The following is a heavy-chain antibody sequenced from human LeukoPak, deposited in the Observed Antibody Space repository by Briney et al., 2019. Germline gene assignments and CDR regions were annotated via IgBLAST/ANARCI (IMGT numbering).Heavy chain of an antibody. CDR2: IYSGGNT. J-gene: IGHJ4*02. CDR1: GLTVGNDY. CDR3: AKGMGRSWSHGY. Sequence: GGSLRLSCAASGLTVGNDYMSWVRQPPGKGLEWVSLIYSGGNTYYADSVKGRFTISRDNSKNTLYLQMNSLRAEDSAVYYCAKGMGRSWSHGYWGQGTLVTVSS. V-gene: IGHV3-53*01. D-gene: IGHD2-8*01.